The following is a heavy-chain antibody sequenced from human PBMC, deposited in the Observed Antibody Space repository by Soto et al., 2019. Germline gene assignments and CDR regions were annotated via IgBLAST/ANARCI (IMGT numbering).Heavy chain of an antibody. J-gene: IGHJ6*02. D-gene: IGHD3-10*01. CDR2: INAGNGNT. Sequence: ASVKVSCKASGYTFTSYAMHWGRQAPGQRLEWMGWINAGNGNTKYSQKFQGRVTITRDTSASTAYMELSSLRSEDTAVYYCARTQLWFGELLHYYYYGMDVWGQGTAVTVSS. CDR3: ARTQLWFGELLHYYYYGMDV. CDR1: GYTFTSYA. V-gene: IGHV1-3*01.